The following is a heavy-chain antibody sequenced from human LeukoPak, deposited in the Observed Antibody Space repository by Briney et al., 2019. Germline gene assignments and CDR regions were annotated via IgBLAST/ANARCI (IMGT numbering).Heavy chain of an antibody. D-gene: IGHD6-13*01. CDR1: GGSISSGDYY. V-gene: IGHV4-30-4*08. CDR2: IYYSGST. Sequence: SETLSLTCTVSGGSISSGDYYWSWIRQPPGKGLEWIGYIYYSGSTYYNPSLKSRVTISVDTSKNQFSLKLSSVTATDTAVYYCARDNGIAAAAHFDYWGQGTLVTVSS. CDR3: ARDNGIAAAAHFDY. J-gene: IGHJ4*02.